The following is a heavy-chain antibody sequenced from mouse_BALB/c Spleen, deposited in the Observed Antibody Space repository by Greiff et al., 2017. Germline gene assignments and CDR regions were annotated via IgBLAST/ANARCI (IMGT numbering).Heavy chain of an antibody. D-gene: IGHD1-1*01. CDR1: GYSITSGYY. CDR2: ISYDGSN. J-gene: IGHJ3*01. CDR3: AREGVITTVPWFAY. V-gene: IGHV3-6*02. Sequence: EVQLQQSGPGLVKPSQSLSLTCSVTGYSITSGYYWNWIRQFPGNKLEWMGYISYDGSNNYNPSLKNRISITRDTSKNQFFLKLNSVTTEDTATYYCAREGVITTVPWFAYWGQGTLVTVSA.